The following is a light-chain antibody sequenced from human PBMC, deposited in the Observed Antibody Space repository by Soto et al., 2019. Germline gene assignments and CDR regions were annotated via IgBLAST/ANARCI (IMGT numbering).Light chain of an antibody. CDR2: RNN. V-gene: IGLV1-47*01. CDR1: SSNIGSNY. Sequence: QSVLNQPPSASGTPGQRVTISCSGSSSNIGSNYVYWYQQLPGTAPKLLIYRNNQRPSGVPDRISVSKSGTSASLAISGLRSEDEADYHCAAWDDSLSGVVFGGGTKLTVL. J-gene: IGLJ2*01. CDR3: AAWDDSLSGVV.